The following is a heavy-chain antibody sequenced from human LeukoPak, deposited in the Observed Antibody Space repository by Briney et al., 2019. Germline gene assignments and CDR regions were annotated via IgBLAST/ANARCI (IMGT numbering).Heavy chain of an antibody. D-gene: IGHD3/OR15-3a*01. CDR3: XRHGLTHKXSXXAFDI. J-gene: IGHJ3*02. CDR1: GFTFSSYW. CDR2: IKQDGSVK. Sequence: GSLRLSCAASGFTFSSYWMSWVRQAPGKGLEWVANIKQDGSVKYYVDSVKGRFTISRDNAKNSLYLQINSLRAEDTAVYYCXRHGLTHKXSXXAFDIWGQGTMVTVSS. V-gene: IGHV3-7*01.